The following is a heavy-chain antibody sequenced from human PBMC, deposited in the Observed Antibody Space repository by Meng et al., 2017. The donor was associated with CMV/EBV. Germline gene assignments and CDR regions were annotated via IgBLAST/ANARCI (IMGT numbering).Heavy chain of an antibody. CDR1: RGTFSSYT. D-gene: IGHD2-2*01. V-gene: IGHV1-69*04. CDR3: ARDLGEAHCSSNSCYHLNDY. J-gene: IGHJ4*02. CDR2: IIPILVLA. Sequence: SSVKVSCKPSRGTFSSYTISWVRQAPGQGLEWMGMIIPILVLANYAQKFQGRVTITEAKSTSTAYMELSSLRSEDTAVDYCARDLGEAHCSSNSCYHLNDYWGQGTLVTVSS.